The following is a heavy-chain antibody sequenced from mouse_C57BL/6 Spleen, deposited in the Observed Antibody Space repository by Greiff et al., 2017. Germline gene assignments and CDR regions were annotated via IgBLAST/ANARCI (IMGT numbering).Heavy chain of an antibody. CDR2: IDPSDSYT. Sequence: QVQLQQPGAELVKPGASVKLSCKASGYTFTSYWMQWVKQRPGQGLEWIGEIDPSDSYTNYNQKFKGKATLTVDTSSSTAYMQLSSLTSEDSAVYYCARGDGGYWGQGTTLTVSS. D-gene: IGHD2-3*01. V-gene: IGHV1-50*01. CDR3: ARGDGGY. CDR1: GYTFTSYW. J-gene: IGHJ2*01.